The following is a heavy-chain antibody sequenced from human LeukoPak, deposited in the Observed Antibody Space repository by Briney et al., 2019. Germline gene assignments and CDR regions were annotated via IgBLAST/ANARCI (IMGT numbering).Heavy chain of an antibody. J-gene: IGHJ4*02. CDR3: AKGAAADTYFGY. V-gene: IGHV3-23*01. D-gene: IGHD6-13*01. CDR1: GFTFSTYN. Sequence: GGSLRLSCAASGFTFSTYNMNWVRQAPGKGLEWVSAISGSGGSTYYADSVKGRFTISRDNSKNTLYLQMNSLRAEDTAVYYCAKGAAADTYFGYWGQGTLVTVSS. CDR2: ISGSGGST.